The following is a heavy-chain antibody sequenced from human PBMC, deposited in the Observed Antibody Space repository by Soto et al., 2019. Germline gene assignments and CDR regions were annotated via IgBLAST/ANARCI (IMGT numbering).Heavy chain of an antibody. Sequence: SETLSLTCTVSGGSIRSYCWTWIRQPPGEGLEWIGYICNSGTTNYNPSLKSRVAMSVDKSKNQFSLNLNFVTAADTAVYYCARNYYYCMDVWGQGTTVTVSS. CDR2: ICNSGTT. CDR3: ARNYYYCMDV. J-gene: IGHJ6*02. CDR1: GGSIRSYC. V-gene: IGHV4-59*12.